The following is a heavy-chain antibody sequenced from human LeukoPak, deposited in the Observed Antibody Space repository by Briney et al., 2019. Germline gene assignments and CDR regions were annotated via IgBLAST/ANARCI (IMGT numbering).Heavy chain of an antibody. Sequence: SETLSLTCTVSGGSISSSSYYWGWIRQPPGKGLEWIGSIYYSGSTYYNPSLKSRVTISVDTSKNQFSLKLSSVTAADTAVYYCARDDSLSSSPMDVWGQGTTVTVSS. CDR3: ARDDSLSSSPMDV. D-gene: IGHD6-13*01. CDR1: GGSISSSSYY. CDR2: IYYSGST. J-gene: IGHJ6*02. V-gene: IGHV4-39*07.